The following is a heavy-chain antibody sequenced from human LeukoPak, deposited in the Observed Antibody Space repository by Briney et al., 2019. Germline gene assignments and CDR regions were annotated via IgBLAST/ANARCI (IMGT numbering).Heavy chain of an antibody. CDR1: GYSFTSFG. Sequence: ASVKVSCKASGYSFTSFGISWVRQAPGQGLEWMGWISAYNGNTNYAQKLQGRVTMTTDTSTSTAYMELRSLRSDDTAVYYCATLGSGSYYAAPYIFDYWGQGTLVTVSS. V-gene: IGHV1-18*01. J-gene: IGHJ4*02. CDR2: ISAYNGNT. D-gene: IGHD3-10*01. CDR3: ATLGSGSYYAAPYIFDY.